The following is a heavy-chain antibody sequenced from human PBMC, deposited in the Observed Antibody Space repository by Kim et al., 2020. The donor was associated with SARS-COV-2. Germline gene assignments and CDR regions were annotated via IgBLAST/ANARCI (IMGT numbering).Heavy chain of an antibody. D-gene: IGHD1-26*01. CDR1: GFTFSSYG. CDR2: IWYDGSNK. CDR3: ARSSPSIVGATFDY. Sequence: GGSLRLSCAASGFTFSSYGMHWVRQAPGKGLEWVAVIWYDGSNKYYADSVKGRFTISRDNSKNTLYLQMNSLRAEDTAVYYCARSSPSIVGATFDYWGRGTLVTVSS. J-gene: IGHJ4*02. V-gene: IGHV3-33*01.